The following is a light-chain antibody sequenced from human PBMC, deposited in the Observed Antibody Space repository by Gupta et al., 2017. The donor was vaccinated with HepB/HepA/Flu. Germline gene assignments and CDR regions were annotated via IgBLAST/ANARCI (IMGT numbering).Light chain of an antibody. J-gene: IGKJ1*01. Sequence: EINLTQFPSFLSDSEGDRVTITSRASQGISSYLAWYQQKPGKAPKLLIYAASTLQSGVPSRFSGSGSGTEFTLTISSLQPEDFATYYCQQLNSYLWTFGQGTKVEIK. CDR1: QGISSY. V-gene: IGKV1-9*01. CDR3: QQLNSYLWT. CDR2: AAS.